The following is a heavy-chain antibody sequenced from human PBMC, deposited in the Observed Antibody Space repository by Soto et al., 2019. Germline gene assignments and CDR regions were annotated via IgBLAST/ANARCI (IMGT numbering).Heavy chain of an antibody. J-gene: IGHJ5*02. D-gene: IGHD5-18*01. CDR1: GFTFSSYA. Sequence: PGGSLRLSCAASGFTFSSYAMHWVRQAPGKGLEWVAVISYDGSNKYYADSVKGRFTISRDNSKNTPYLQMNSLRAEDTAVYYCPRAREAVDTAMATTTPWGQGTLVTVSS. CDR3: PRAREAVDTAMATTTP. CDR2: ISYDGSNK. V-gene: IGHV3-30-3*01.